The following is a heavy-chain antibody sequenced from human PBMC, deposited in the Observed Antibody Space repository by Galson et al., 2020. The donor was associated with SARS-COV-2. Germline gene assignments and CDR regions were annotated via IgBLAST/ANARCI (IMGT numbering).Heavy chain of an antibody. CDR2: IWYDGSNK. D-gene: IGHD3-10*01. J-gene: IGHJ6*02. V-gene: IGHV3-33*01. Sequence: GGSLRLSCAASGFTFSSYGMHWVRQAPGKGLEWVAVIWYDGSNKYYADSVKGRFTISRDNSKNTLYLQMNSLRAEDTAVYYCARDDEGFGKFNYYYGMDVGGQGTTVTFSS. CDR1: GFTFSSYG. CDR3: ARDDEGFGKFNYYYGMDV.